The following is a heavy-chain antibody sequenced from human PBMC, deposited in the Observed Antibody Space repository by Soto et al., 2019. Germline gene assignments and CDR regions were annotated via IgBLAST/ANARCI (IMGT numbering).Heavy chain of an antibody. V-gene: IGHV4-59*08. CDR2: VYYSGTT. D-gene: IGHD1-26*01. CDR1: GGSISTYY. J-gene: IGHJ3*02. Sequence: SETLSLTCTVSGGSISTYYWSWIRQPPGRGLEWIGHVYYSGTTDYNPSLKSRVTISVDTSKNQFSLKLSSVTAADTAVFYCASRWGGVFDIWGQGTMVTVSS. CDR3: ASRWGGVFDI.